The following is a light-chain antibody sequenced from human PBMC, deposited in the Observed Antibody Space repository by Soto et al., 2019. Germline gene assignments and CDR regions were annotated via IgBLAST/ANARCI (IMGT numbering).Light chain of an antibody. CDR3: HQRYNWPRVT. J-gene: IGKJ5*01. CDR1: QSVSNS. Sequence: EIVLTQSPATLSLSPGERVTLSCRDSQSVSNSLAWYQQKPGQPPRLLIYDVSNRATGIPARFSGSGSGTDFTLTITSLEPEDSAVYFCHQRYNWPRVTFGQGTRLEIK. CDR2: DVS. V-gene: IGKV3-11*01.